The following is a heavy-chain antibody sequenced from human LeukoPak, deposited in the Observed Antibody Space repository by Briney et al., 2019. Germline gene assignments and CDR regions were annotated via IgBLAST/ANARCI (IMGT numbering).Heavy chain of an antibody. J-gene: IGHJ4*02. CDR3: ARDLELSAVYYFDS. CDR2: ISSGSEK. D-gene: IGHD3-3*01. Sequence: PGRSLSLSCEASGFTFSIFPMHWVRQAPGKGLEWVALISSGSEKYYADSVKGRFTISRDNSKNMLYLQMNSLRADDTAVYYCARDLELSAVYYFDSWGQGTLVIVSS. CDR1: GFTFSIFP. V-gene: IGHV3-30*04.